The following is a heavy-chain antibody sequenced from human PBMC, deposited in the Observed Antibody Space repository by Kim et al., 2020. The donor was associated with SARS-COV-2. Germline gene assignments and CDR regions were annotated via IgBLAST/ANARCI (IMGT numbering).Heavy chain of an antibody. J-gene: IGHJ4*02. Sequence: SETLSLTCAVYGGSFSGYYWSWIRQPPGKGLEWIGEINHSGSTNYNPSLKSRVTISVDTSKNQFSLKLSSVTAADTAVYYCARGFGDSYGLVFGGYWGQGTLVTVSS. CDR3: ARGFGDSYGLVFGGY. CDR1: GGSFSGYY. CDR2: INHSGST. D-gene: IGHD5-18*01. V-gene: IGHV4-34*01.